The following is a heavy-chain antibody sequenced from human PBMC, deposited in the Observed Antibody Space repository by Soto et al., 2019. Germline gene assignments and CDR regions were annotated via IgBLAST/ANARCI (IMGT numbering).Heavy chain of an antibody. D-gene: IGHD1-1*01. CDR1: GFTFSSYA. CDR3: AKDPRYNWNDGRGWFDP. J-gene: IGHJ5*02. V-gene: IGHV3-23*01. CDR2: ISGSGGTT. Sequence: GGSLRLSCAASGFTFSSYAMSWVRQAPGKGLEWVSGISGSGGTTNYADSVKGRFTISRDNSENTMYLQMNSLRADDTAVYYCAKDPRYNWNDGRGWFDPWGQGTLVTVSS.